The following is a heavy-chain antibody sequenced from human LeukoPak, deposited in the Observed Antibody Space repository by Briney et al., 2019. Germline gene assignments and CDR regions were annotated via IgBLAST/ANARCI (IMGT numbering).Heavy chain of an antibody. D-gene: IGHD3-9*01. V-gene: IGHV1-46*01. CDR3: ARGSADYDILTDYYFDY. CDR1: GYTFTSYY. Sequence: ASVKVSCKASGYTFTSYYMHWVRQAPGQGLEWMGIINPSGGSTSYAQKFQGRVTMTRDTSTSTVYMELSSPRSEDTAVYYCARGSADYDILTDYYFDYWGQGTLVTVSS. J-gene: IGHJ4*02. CDR2: INPSGGST.